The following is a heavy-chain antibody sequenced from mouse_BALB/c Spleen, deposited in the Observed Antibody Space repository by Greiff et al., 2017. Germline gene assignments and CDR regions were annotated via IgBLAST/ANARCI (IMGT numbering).Heavy chain of an antibody. V-gene: IGHV14-3*02. CDR2: IDPANGNT. J-gene: IGHJ1*01. Sequence: VQLKHSGAELVKPGASVKLSCTASGFNIKDTYMHWVKQRPEQGLEWIGRIDPANGNTKYDPKFQGKATITADTSSNTAYLQLSSLTSEDTAVYYWARGLGSSYWYFDVWGAGTTVTVAS. CDR1: GFNIKDTY. D-gene: IGHD1-1*01. CDR3: ARGLGSSYWYFDV.